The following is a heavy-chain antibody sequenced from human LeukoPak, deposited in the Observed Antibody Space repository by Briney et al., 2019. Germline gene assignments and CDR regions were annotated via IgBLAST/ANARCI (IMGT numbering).Heavy chain of an antibody. CDR2: IYGGGGT. CDR1: GITVSSYY. Sequence: PGGSLRLSCAASGITVSSYYMSWVRQAPGKGLEWVSVIYGGGGTYYADSAKGRFTISRDNPKNTLYLQMNSLRAEDTAVYYCAKGDTAMAYTVFDYWGQGTLVTVSS. V-gene: IGHV3-53*01. J-gene: IGHJ4*02. D-gene: IGHD5-18*01. CDR3: AKGDTAMAYTVFDY.